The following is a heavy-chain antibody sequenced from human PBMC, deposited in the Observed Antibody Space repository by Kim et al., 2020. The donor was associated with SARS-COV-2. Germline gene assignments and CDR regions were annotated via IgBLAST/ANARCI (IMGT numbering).Heavy chain of an antibody. D-gene: IGHD2-21*02. V-gene: IGHV1-69*06. Sequence: ASVKVSCKTSGGTFNNQAINWVRQAPGQGLEWMGGIVPIFGAPNYAQNFQGRVTITADKSTTTAYLELSSLRSDDTAVYYCATWAGYCGFSDCYNTFDYWGQGTLVTVSS. CDR2: IVPIFGAP. J-gene: IGHJ4*02. CDR3: ATWAGYCGFSDCYNTFDY. CDR1: GGTFNNQA.